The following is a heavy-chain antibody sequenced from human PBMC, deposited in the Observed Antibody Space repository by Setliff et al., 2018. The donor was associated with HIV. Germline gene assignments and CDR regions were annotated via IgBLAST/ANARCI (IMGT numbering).Heavy chain of an antibody. Sequence: GGSLRLSCAASGFTFTSYAMHWVRQAPGKGLEWVAGIWYDGSNKYYADSLKVRFTISRDNSKNTLYLQMNSLRAEDTAVYYCLTEYGSSSWYDYWGQGTLVTVS. D-gene: IGHD6-13*01. J-gene: IGHJ4*02. CDR1: GFTFTSYA. CDR2: IWYDGSNK. CDR3: LTEYGSSSWYDY. V-gene: IGHV3-33*01.